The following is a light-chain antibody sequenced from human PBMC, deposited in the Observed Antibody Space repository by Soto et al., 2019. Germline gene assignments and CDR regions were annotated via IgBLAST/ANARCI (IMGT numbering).Light chain of an antibody. Sequence: EIVLTQSPGTLSLSPGERATLSCRASQSVRSNYLAWYQQKPGQAPRLLIYGASSRATGIPDRFSGSGSGTDFTLTISRLEPEDFEVYYCQRYGSSRTFGQGTKVEIK. CDR1: QSVRSNY. CDR2: GAS. CDR3: QRYGSSRT. V-gene: IGKV3-20*01. J-gene: IGKJ1*01.